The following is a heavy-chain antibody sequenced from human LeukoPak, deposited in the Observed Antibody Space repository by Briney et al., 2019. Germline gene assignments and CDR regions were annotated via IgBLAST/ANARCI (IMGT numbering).Heavy chain of an antibody. V-gene: IGHV1-69*04. CDR3: ARELVVVPAAMDFFDY. Sequence: SVKVSCKASGGTFSSYAISWVRQAPGQGLEWMGRIIPILGIANYAQKFQGRVTITADKSTSTAYMELSSLRSEDTAVYYCARELVVVPAAMDFFDYWGQGTLVTVSS. CDR1: GGTFSSYA. J-gene: IGHJ4*02. D-gene: IGHD2-2*01. CDR2: IIPILGIA.